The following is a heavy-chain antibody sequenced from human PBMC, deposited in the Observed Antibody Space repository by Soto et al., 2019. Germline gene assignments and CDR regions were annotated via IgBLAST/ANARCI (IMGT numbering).Heavy chain of an antibody. CDR3: ARDKARITIVGVAQRDAFDI. J-gene: IGHJ3*02. V-gene: IGHV1-18*04. CDR2: ISAYNGNT. D-gene: IGHD3-3*01. CDR1: GYTFTSYG. Sequence: VASVKVSCKASGYTFTSYGISWVRQAPGQGLEWMGWISAYNGNTNYAQKLQGRVTMTTDTSTSTAYMELRSLRSDDTAVYYCARDKARITIVGVAQRDAFDIWGQGTMVTVSS.